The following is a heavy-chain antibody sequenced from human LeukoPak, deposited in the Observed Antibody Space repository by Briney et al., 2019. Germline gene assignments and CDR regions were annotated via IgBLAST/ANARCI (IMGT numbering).Heavy chain of an antibody. CDR2: INAGNGNT. Sequence: ASVNVSCKASGYTFTSYAMHWVRQAPGQRLEWMGWINAGNGNTKYSQKFQGRVTMTRNTSISTAYMELSGLRSEDTAVYYCARNLEPGDYFDYWGQGTLVTVSS. D-gene: IGHD1-1*01. V-gene: IGHV1-3*01. J-gene: IGHJ4*02. CDR1: GYTFTSYA. CDR3: ARNLEPGDYFDY.